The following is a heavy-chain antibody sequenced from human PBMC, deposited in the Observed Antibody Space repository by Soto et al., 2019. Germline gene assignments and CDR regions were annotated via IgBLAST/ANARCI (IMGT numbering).Heavy chain of an antibody. V-gene: IGHV4-59*08. CDR1: GGSISSYY. D-gene: IGHD3-3*01. Sequence: SETLSLTCTVSGGSISSYYWSWIRQPPGKGLEWIGYIYYSGSTNFNPSLKSRVTISVDTSKNQFSLKLSSVTAAVTAVYYCARLTPTIYDFWSGFYMDVWGKGTTVTVSS. CDR2: IYYSGST. CDR3: ARLTPTIYDFWSGFYMDV. J-gene: IGHJ6*03.